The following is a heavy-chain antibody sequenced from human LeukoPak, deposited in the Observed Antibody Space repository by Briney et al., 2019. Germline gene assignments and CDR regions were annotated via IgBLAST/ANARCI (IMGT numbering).Heavy chain of an antibody. CDR1: GYSFNSGHW. D-gene: IGHD4-17*01. CDR2: IDDSGST. J-gene: IGHJ5*02. Sequence: SDTLSLTCTVSGYSFNSGHWWGWIRPPPGKGLEWGGDIDDSGSTNYNPSLKSRLTISVDTSKNQFSLELSSLTAADTAVYYCARGMVTTETNCFDPWGQGTLVTVSS. CDR3: ARGMVTTETNCFDP. V-gene: IGHV4-28*03.